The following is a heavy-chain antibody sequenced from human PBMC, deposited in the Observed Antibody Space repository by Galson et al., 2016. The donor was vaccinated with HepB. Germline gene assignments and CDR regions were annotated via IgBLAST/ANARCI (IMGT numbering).Heavy chain of an antibody. D-gene: IGHD6-19*01. V-gene: IGHV1-18*04. J-gene: IGHJ5*02. CDR3: ARTWLVSGIWFDP. Sequence: SVKVSCKASGNTFRSYGFHWVRQAPGQGLEWMGWIRGDNGKTNYAQKYQGRVTMTTDTSTTTVYMELRSLRSDDTAVYYCARTWLVSGIWFDPWGQGTLVTVSS. CDR2: IRGDNGKT. CDR1: GNTFRSYG.